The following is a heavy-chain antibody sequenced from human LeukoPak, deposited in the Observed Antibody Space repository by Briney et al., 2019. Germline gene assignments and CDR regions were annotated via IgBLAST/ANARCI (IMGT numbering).Heavy chain of an antibody. V-gene: IGHV4-34*01. CDR3: ARGRGDDYVWGSYRPPDY. J-gene: IGHJ4*02. CDR2: INHSGST. CDR1: GGSFSGYY. D-gene: IGHD3-16*02. Sequence: PSETLSLTCAVYGGSFSGYYWSWIRQPPGKGLESSGEINHSGSTNYNPSLKSRVTISVDTSKNQFSLKLSSVTAADTAVYYCARGRGDDYVWGSYRPPDYWGQGTLVTVSS.